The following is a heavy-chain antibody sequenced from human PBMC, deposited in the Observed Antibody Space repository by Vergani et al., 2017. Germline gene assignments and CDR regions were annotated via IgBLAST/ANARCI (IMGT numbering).Heavy chain of an antibody. V-gene: IGHV1-2*02. CDR2: INPNSGGT. D-gene: IGHD4-17*01. CDR3: ARPGDYPFVALDY. Sequence: QVQLVESGGGVVQPGRSLRLSCAASGFTFSSYGMHWVRQAPGQGLEWMGWINPNSGGTNYAQKFQGRVTMTRDTSISTAYMELSRLRSDDTAVYYCARPGDYPFVALDYWGQGTLVTVSS. J-gene: IGHJ4*02. CDR1: GFTFSSYG.